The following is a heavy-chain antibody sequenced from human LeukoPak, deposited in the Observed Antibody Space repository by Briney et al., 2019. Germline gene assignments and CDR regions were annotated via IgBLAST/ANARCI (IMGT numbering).Heavy chain of an antibody. CDR3: ARHLVTVTQGFDI. CDR1: GDSFSSHY. J-gene: IGHJ3*02. D-gene: IGHD4-17*01. CDR2: ISYIGTT. Sequence: SETLSLTCAVSGDSFSSHYWTWIRQPPGRGLEWIRYISYIGTTNYNPSLKSRVTISIDTSKNQFSLKLSSVTTADTAVYYCARHLVTVTQGFDIWVPGTMVSVS. V-gene: IGHV4-59*11.